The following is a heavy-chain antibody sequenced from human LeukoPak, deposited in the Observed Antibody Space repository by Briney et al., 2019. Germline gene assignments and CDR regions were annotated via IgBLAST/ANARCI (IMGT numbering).Heavy chain of an antibody. CDR3: ARGGSSSWPDNWFDP. D-gene: IGHD6-13*01. CDR2: IYYSGST. CDR1: GGSISSYY. J-gene: IGHJ5*02. Sequence: SETLSLTCTVSGGSISSYYWSWIRQPPGKGLEWIGYIYYSGSTNYNPSLKSRVTISVDTSKNQFSLKLSSVTAADTAVYYCARGGSSSWPDNWFDPWGQGTLVTVSS. V-gene: IGHV4-59*01.